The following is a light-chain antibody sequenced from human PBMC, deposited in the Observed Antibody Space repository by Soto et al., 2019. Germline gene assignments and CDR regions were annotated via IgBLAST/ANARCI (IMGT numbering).Light chain of an antibody. CDR2: DIF. V-gene: IGKV3D-15*01. Sequence: EIVMTQSPATLSVSPGERATLSCRASQSVGSDLAWYQQKPGQAPRLVIYDIFTRANGVPTRISGSGSGTESPLTISSLQSEDFAVYYCQQYNSWPLTVGGGTKVEL. CDR3: QQYNSWPLT. J-gene: IGKJ4*02. CDR1: QSVGSD.